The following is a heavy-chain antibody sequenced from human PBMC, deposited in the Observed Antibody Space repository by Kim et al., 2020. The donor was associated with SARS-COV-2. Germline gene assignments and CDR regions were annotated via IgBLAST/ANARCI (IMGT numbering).Heavy chain of an antibody. J-gene: IGHJ6*02. V-gene: IGHV4-4*02. Sequence: GTTNYTPSLKSRVPISVDKSKNQFSLKRSSVTAADTAVYYCASPLQGMDVWGQGTTVTVSS. CDR3: ASPLQGMDV. CDR2: GTT.